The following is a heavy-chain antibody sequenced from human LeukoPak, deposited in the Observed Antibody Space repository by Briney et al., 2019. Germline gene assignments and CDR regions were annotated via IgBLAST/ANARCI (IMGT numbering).Heavy chain of an antibody. D-gene: IGHD6-19*01. Sequence: GGSLRLSCAASGFTFSSYSMNWVRQAPGKGLEWVSAISSSSYIYYADSVKGRFTISRDNAKNSLYLQMNSLRAEDTALYYCAKDSSDPVAGTNWFDPWGQGTLVTVSS. J-gene: IGHJ5*02. CDR1: GFTFSSYS. CDR2: ISSSSYI. V-gene: IGHV3-21*04. CDR3: AKDSSDPVAGTNWFDP.